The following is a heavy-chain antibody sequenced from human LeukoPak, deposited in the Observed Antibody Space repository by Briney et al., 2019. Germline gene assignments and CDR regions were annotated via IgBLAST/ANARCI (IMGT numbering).Heavy chain of an antibody. CDR3: ARGGWNKFDY. V-gene: IGHV4-38-2*02. CDR1: GYSIISDYY. D-gene: IGHD3-22*01. Sequence: SETLSLTCSVSGYSIISDYYWGWIRQPPGKGLEWIGNVYHSGSTYYNPSLRSRVTISVDTSKNQFSLKLSSVTAADTAVYYCARGGWNKFDYWGQGTLVTVSS. J-gene: IGHJ4*02. CDR2: VYHSGST.